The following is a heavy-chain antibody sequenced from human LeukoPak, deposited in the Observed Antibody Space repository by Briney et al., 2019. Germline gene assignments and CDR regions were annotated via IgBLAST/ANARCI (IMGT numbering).Heavy chain of an antibody. CDR3: ASRGRLSWHSSGWYAFDP. CDR1: GGSFSGYY. Sequence: SETLSLTCAVYGGSFSGYYWSWIRQPPGKGLEWIGEINHSGSTNYNPSLKSRVTISVDTSKNQFSLKLSSVTAADTAVYYCASRGRLSWHSSGWYAFDPWGQGTLVTVSS. V-gene: IGHV4-34*01. D-gene: IGHD6-19*01. CDR2: INHSGST. J-gene: IGHJ5*02.